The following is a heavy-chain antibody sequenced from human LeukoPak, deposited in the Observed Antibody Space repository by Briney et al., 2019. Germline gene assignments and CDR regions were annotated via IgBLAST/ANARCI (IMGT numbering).Heavy chain of an antibody. V-gene: IGHV5-51*01. Sequence: GESLKISCRGSGYGFTNYWIAWVRQMPGKGLEWMGIIWPGDSDTRYSPSFQGQVTISADKSISTAFLQWSSLKASDTAMYYCARLDYDILTGYYRNFDYWGQGTLVTVSS. CDR1: GYGFTNYW. J-gene: IGHJ4*02. CDR2: IWPGDSDT. CDR3: ARLDYDILTGYYRNFDY. D-gene: IGHD3-9*01.